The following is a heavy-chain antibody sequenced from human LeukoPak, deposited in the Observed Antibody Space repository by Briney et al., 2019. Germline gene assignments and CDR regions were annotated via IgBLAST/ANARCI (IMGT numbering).Heavy chain of an antibody. J-gene: IGHJ4*02. V-gene: IGHV3-11*01. CDR1: GFTFSDYY. Sequence: GGSLRLSCAASGFTFSDYYMSWIRQAPGKGLEWVSYISSSGSTIYYADSVKGRFTISRDNAKNSPYLQMNSLRAEDTAVYYCARETLRIAVIDYWGQGTLVTVSS. CDR3: ARETLRIAVIDY. CDR2: ISSSGSTI. D-gene: IGHD6-19*01.